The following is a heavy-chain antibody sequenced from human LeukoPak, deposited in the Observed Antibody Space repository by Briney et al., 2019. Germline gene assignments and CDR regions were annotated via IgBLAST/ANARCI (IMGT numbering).Heavy chain of an antibody. V-gene: IGHV3-30*18. CDR1: GFTFSSYG. D-gene: IGHD6-13*01. J-gene: IGHJ6*02. CDR2: ISYDGSNK. CDR3: AKAEGSSSWYFGYYYYGMDV. Sequence: GGSLRLSCAASGFTFSSYGMHWARQAPGKGLEWVAVISYDGSNKYYADSVKGRFTISRDNSKNTLYLQMNSLRAEDTAVYYCAKAEGSSSWYFGYYYYGMDVGGQGTTVTVSS.